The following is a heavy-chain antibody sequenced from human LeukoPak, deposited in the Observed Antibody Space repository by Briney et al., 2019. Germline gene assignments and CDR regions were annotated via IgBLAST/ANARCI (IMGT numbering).Heavy chain of an antibody. CDR1: AFTFSDHY. D-gene: IGHD2-15*01. CDR3: TRTAYCGAGRCYSDYFDS. J-gene: IGHJ4*02. V-gene: IGHV3-72*01. Sequence: GSLRLSCAASAFTFSDHYMDWVRQAPGKGLEWVGRSRNEANSYTTEYAASVKGRFTISRDYSKTSVYLQMNSLKTEDTAVYYCTRTAYCGAGRCYSDYFDSWGQGTLVTVSS. CDR2: SRNEANSYTT.